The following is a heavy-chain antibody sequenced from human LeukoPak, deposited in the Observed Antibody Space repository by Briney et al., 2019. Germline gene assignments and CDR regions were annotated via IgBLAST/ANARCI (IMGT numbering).Heavy chain of an antibody. CDR3: ASSRREILDVWWSDP. D-gene: IGHD1-26*01. J-gene: IGHJ5*02. Sequence: KPGASVKVSXKASGYTFTGYYMHWVRQAPGQGLEWMGRINPNRGGTNYAQKFQGRVTMTRDTSISTAYMELSRLRSDDTAVYYCASSRREILDVWWSDPWGQGTLVTVSS. CDR1: GYTFTGYY. V-gene: IGHV1-2*06. CDR2: INPNRGGT.